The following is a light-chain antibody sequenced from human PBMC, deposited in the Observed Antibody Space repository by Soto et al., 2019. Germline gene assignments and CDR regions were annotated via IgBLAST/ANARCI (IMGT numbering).Light chain of an antibody. Sequence: QSALTQPPSVSGSPGQSVAISCTGTSSDVGGYNLVSWYQQHPGKAPKLMIYEVSKRPSGVSNRFSGSKSGNTASLTISGLQAEDEADYYCCSYAGSSTYVFGTGTKLTVL. J-gene: IGLJ1*01. V-gene: IGLV2-23*02. CDR1: SSDVGGYNL. CDR3: CSYAGSSTYV. CDR2: EVS.